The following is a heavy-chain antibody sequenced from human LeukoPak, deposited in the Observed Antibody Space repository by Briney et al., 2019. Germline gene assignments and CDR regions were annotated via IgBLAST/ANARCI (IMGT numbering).Heavy chain of an antibody. J-gene: IGHJ5*01. CDR3: VRHDGRGGATMGAFDS. D-gene: IGHD5-12*01. V-gene: IGHV4-39*01. Sequence: KAPETLSLTCTASAASFISSSHHWGWIRQSPGKGLEWIGTVYYGRTTYYNPSLDGRVTISLDTSANHFSLQLNSVTAADTAVYYCVRHDGRGGATMGAFDSWGQGSLVTVSS. CDR1: AASFISSSHH. CDR2: VYYGRTT.